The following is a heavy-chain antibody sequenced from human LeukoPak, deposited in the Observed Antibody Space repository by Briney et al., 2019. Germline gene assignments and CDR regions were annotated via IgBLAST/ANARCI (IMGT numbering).Heavy chain of an antibody. V-gene: IGHV1-8*02. CDR3: ATALVSPGQYGGHAFDI. Sequence: ASVKVSCKASGYTFTSYDINWVRQATGQGLEWMGWMNPNSGNTGYAQKFQGRVTMTEDTSTDTAYMELSSLRSEDTAVYYCATALVSPGQYGGHAFDIWGQGTMVTVSS. CDR1: GYTFTSYD. D-gene: IGHD4-23*01. J-gene: IGHJ3*02. CDR2: MNPNSGNT.